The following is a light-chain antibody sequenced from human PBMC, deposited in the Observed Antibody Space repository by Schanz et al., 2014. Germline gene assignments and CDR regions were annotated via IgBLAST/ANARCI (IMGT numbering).Light chain of an antibody. Sequence: QSVLTQPPSVSAAPGQEVTISCSGSTSNIGNNYVSWYQQLPGTAPKLLIYDNNKRPSEIPDRFSGSKSGTSATLGITGLQTGDEADYYCGTWDSSLSPWVFGGGTKLTVL. V-gene: IGLV1-51*01. CDR3: GTWDSSLSPWV. CDR2: DNN. J-gene: IGLJ3*02. CDR1: TSNIGNNY.